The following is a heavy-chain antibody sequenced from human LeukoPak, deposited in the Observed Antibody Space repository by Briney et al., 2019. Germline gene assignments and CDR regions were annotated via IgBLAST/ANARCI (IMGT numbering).Heavy chain of an antibody. V-gene: IGHV4-59*01. J-gene: IGHJ6*03. D-gene: IGHD3-16*01. CDR3: ARGGTNRHMDV. Sequence: SETLSLTCTVSGGSISSYYWSWIRQPPGKGLEWIGYIYYSGNTNYNPSLKSRVTISVDTSKSHFSLRLSSVTAADTAVYYCARGGTNRHMDVWGKGTTVTVS. CDR1: GGSISSYY. CDR2: IYYSGNT.